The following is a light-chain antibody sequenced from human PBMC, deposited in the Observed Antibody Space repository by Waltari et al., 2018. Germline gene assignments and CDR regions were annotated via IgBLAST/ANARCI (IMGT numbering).Light chain of an antibody. V-gene: IGLV2-23*02. CDR2: AVI. J-gene: IGLJ1*01. CDR3: CSYAGRGTYV. CDR1: TSDVGDYDL. Sequence: QSALTQPASVSGTPGPSLTISCTGTTSDVGDYDLVSWYQQHPGKAPKPLICAVIKRPSGVSSRLSGTKSGNTASLTSTGLQAEDEADYYCCSYAGRGTYVFGSGTKVTV.